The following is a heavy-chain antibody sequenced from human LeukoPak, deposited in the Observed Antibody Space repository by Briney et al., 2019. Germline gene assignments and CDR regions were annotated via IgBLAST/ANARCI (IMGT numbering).Heavy chain of an antibody. V-gene: IGHV3-48*03. CDR1: GFTFSSYE. CDR3: ARVRLTITYYYYGMDV. CDR2: ISSSGSTK. J-gene: IGHJ6*02. D-gene: IGHD4/OR15-4a*01. Sequence: GGSLRLSCAASGFTFSSYEMNWVRQAPGKGLEWVSYISSSGSTKYYADSVKGRFTISRDNAKNSLYLQMNSLRAEDTAVYYCARVRLTITYYYYGMDVWGQGTTVTVSS.